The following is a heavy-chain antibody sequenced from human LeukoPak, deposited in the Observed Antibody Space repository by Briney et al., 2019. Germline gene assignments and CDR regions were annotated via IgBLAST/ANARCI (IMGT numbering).Heavy chain of an antibody. CDR2: ISVSGGST. J-gene: IGHJ2*01. CDR3: AKTNGIAAAGISRMGYWYFDL. V-gene: IGHV3-23*01. Sequence: PGGSLRLSCSPSGFTFSSFAMSWVRQAPGKGLEWVSAISVSGGSTYYADSVKGRFTISRDNSKNTLYLQMNSLRAEDTAVYYCAKTNGIAAAGISRMGYWYFDLWGRGTLVTVSS. D-gene: IGHD6-13*01. CDR1: GFTFSSFA.